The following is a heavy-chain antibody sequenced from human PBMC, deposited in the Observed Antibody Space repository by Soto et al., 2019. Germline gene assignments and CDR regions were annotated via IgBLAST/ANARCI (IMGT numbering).Heavy chain of an antibody. V-gene: IGHV1-69*12. CDR3: ARLALSGYYDYFDY. D-gene: IGHD3-22*01. CDR2: IIPIFGTA. Sequence: QVQLVQSGAEVKKPGSSVKVSCKASGGTFSSYAISWVRQAPGQGLEWMGGIIPIFGTANYAQKFQGRVTITADESTSTAYMVLSSQRSEDTAVYYCARLALSGYYDYFDYWGQGTPVTVSS. J-gene: IGHJ4*02. CDR1: GGTFSSYA.